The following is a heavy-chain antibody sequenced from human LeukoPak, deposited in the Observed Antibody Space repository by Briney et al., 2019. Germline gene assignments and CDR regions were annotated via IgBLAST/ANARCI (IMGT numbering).Heavy chain of an antibody. D-gene: IGHD2-8*01. J-gene: IGHJ4*02. CDR3: ARFLMVYAGIDY. CDR1: GGSFSGYY. CDR2: INHSGST. Sequence: SSETLSLTCAVYGGSFSGYYWSWIRQPPGKGLEWIGEINHSGSTNYNPSLKSRVTISVDTSKNQFSLKLSSVTAADTAVYYCARFLMVYAGIDYWGQGTLVTVSS. V-gene: IGHV4-34*09.